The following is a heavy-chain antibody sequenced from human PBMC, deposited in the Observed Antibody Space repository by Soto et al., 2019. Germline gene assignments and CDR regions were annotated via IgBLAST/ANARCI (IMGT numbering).Heavy chain of an antibody. J-gene: IGHJ4*02. Sequence: EVQLLESGGGLVQPGGSLRLSCAASGFTFNNYAMTWVRQAPGKGLEWVSAISGGGDTTSYADSVKGRFTVSRGGSKNTLYLQMSSLRAEDTALYYCAKGRGGSGSLTPRVDFWGQGTLVTVSS. CDR1: GFTFNNYA. CDR2: ISGGGDTT. V-gene: IGHV3-23*01. CDR3: AKGRGGSGSLTPRVDF. D-gene: IGHD3-10*01.